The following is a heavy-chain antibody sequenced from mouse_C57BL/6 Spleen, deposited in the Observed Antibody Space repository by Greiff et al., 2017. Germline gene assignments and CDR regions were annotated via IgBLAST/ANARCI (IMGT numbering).Heavy chain of an antibody. V-gene: IGHV1-66*01. CDR1: GYSFTSYY. Sequence: QVQLQQSGPELVKPGASVKISCTASGYSFTSYYIHWVKQRPGQGLEWIGWIYPGSGNTKYNEKFKGKATLTADTSSSTAYMQLSSLTSEDSAVYYCARRMGSSWYFDVWGTGTTVTVSS. CDR3: ARRMGSSWYFDV. J-gene: IGHJ1*03. D-gene: IGHD1-1*01. CDR2: IYPGSGNT.